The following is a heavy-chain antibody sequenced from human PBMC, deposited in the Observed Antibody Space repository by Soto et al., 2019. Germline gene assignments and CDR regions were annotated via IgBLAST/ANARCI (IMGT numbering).Heavy chain of an antibody. Sequence: ASVKVSCKASGYTFTSYDINWVRQATGQGLEWMGWMNPNSGNTGYAQKFQGRVTMARNTSISTAYMELSSLRSEDTAVYYCARGLWRRGGWFDPWGQGTLVTVSS. CDR1: GYTFTSYD. CDR2: MNPNSGNT. V-gene: IGHV1-8*01. J-gene: IGHJ5*02. CDR3: ARGLWRRGGWFDP. D-gene: IGHD3-10*01.